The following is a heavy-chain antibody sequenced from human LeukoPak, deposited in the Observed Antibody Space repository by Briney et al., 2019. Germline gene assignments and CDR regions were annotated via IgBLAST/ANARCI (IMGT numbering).Heavy chain of an antibody. J-gene: IGHJ4*02. D-gene: IGHD3-22*01. Sequence: PGGSLRLSCAASGFTFSSSAMSWVRQAPGKGLEWVSSISGSGDSTYYADSVKGRFTISRDNSKNMLFLQMNSLIIEDTAVYYCARNSDYYDYSPQSVWGQGTLVTVS. CDR2: ISGSGDST. CDR3: ARNSDYYDYSPQSV. CDR1: GFTFSSSA. V-gene: IGHV3-23*01.